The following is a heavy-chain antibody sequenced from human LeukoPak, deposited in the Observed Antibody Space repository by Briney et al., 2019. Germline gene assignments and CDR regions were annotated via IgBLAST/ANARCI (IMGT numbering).Heavy chain of an antibody. V-gene: IGHV3-71*01. CDR3: TRGSDTIFGVARDGFDS. CDR2: IRTKPYGGTT. D-gene: IGHD3-3*01. CDR1: GFTFSDYY. J-gene: IGHJ4*02. Sequence: GGSLRLSCAASGFTFSDYYMSWIRQAPGKGLEWVAFIRTKPYGGTTEYAAPVKGRFTISRDDSESIAYLQMNSLRTEDTAVYYCTRGSDTIFGVARDGFDSWGQGTLVTVSS.